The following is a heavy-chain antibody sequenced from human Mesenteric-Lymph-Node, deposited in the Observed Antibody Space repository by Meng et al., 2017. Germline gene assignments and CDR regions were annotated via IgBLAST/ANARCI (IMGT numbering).Heavy chain of an antibody. Sequence: SETLSLTCAVSGYSISSGYYWGWIRQPPGKGLEWIGSIYHSGSTYYNPSLKSRVTISVDTSKNQFSLKLSSVTAADTAVYYCARNTYYYDSSGYYDHRYYYYGMDVWGQGTTVTASS. CDR3: ARNTYYYDSSGYYDHRYYYYGMDV. CDR2: IYHSGST. J-gene: IGHJ6*02. CDR1: GYSISSGYY. V-gene: IGHV4-38-2*01. D-gene: IGHD3-22*01.